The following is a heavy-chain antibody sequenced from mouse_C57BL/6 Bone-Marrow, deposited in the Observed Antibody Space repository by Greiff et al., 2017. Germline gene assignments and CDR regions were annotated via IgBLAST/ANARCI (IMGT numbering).Heavy chain of an antibody. CDR1: GFNIKDDY. CDR3: TTSMTTVVDY. D-gene: IGHD1-1*01. CDR2: IDPENGDT. Sequence: EVQLQQSGAELVRPGASVKLSCTASGFNIKDDYMHWVKQRPEQGLEWIGWIDPENGDTKYAAKFQGKATITADTSSNTAYLQLSSLTSEDTAVYYCTTSMTTVVDYWGQGTTLTVSS. J-gene: IGHJ2*01. V-gene: IGHV14-4*01.